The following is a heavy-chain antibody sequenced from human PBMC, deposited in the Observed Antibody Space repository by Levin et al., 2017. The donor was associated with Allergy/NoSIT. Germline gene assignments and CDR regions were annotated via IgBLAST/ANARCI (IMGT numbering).Heavy chain of an antibody. J-gene: IGHJ4*02. CDR3: ARVRGSWFLIDY. D-gene: IGHD6-13*01. CDR2: IIPIFGTA. CDR1: GGTFSSYA. V-gene: IGHV1-69*01. Sequence: KISCKASGGTFSSYAISWVRQAPGQGLEWMGGIIPIFGTANYAQKFQGRVTITADESTSTAYMELSSLRSEDTAVYYCARVRGSWFLIDYWGQGTLVTVSS.